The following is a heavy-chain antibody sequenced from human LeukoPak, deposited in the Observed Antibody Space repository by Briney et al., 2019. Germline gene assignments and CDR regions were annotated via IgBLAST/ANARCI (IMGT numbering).Heavy chain of an antibody. CDR2: INPNSGGT. J-gene: IGHJ4*02. V-gene: IGHV1-2*02. CDR3: ARSQWLILEGDY. Sequence: ASVKVSCKASGYTFTGYYMHWVRQAPGQGLEWMGWINPNSGGTNYAQKFQGRVTMTRDTSISTAYMELSRLRSDDTAAYYCARSQWLILEGDYWGQGTLVTVSS. D-gene: IGHD6-19*01. CDR1: GYTFTGYY.